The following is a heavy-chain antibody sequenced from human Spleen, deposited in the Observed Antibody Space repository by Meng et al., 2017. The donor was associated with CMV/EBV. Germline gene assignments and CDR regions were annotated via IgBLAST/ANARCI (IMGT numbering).Heavy chain of an antibody. V-gene: IGHV4-39*07. D-gene: IGHD6-13*01. CDR1: GGSISSSSYY. CDR2: MYYSGST. CDR3: ARDRISIATADTLYYFGY. Sequence: SETLSLTCTVSGGSISSSSYYWGWIRQPPGKGLEWIGSMYYSGSTYYNPSLKSRVTISVDTSKNQFSLKLNSVTAADTAVYYCARDRISIATADTLYYFGYWGQGTLVTVSS. J-gene: IGHJ4*02.